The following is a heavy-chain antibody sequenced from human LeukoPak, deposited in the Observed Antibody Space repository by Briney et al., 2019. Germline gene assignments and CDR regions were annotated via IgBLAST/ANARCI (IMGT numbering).Heavy chain of an antibody. V-gene: IGHV3-30*02. CDR1: GLTFSTYG. Sequence: PGGSLRLSCAASGLTFSTYGMHWVRQAPGKGLEWVAFIRSDGSIKYYADSVKGRFTISRDNSKNTLYLQMNSLRAENTAVYYCARGCSACDAFDIWGQGTMVTVSS. CDR2: IRSDGSIK. CDR3: ARGCSACDAFDI. D-gene: IGHD4/OR15-4a*01. J-gene: IGHJ3*02.